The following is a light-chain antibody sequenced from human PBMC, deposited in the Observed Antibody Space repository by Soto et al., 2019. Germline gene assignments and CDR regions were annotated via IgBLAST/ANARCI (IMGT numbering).Light chain of an antibody. J-gene: IGKJ4*01. Sequence: DIVMTQSPVSLPVTPGEPASISCRSSQSLLHSHGYTYLDWYLQKPGQSPQLLIYMGSTRASGVPDRFSGSGSDTDFTLKISRVEAADVGVYYCMQALQIPLTFGGGTQVEIK. CDR1: QSLLHSHGYTY. CDR3: MQALQIPLT. CDR2: MGS. V-gene: IGKV2-28*01.